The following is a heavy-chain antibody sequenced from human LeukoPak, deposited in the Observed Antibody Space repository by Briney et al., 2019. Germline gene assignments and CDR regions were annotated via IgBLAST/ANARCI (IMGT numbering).Heavy chain of an antibody. D-gene: IGHD3-10*01. CDR1: GITLSNYG. CDR3: AKRGVVIRVFLVGFHKEAYYFDS. CDR2: LSGSGGGT. J-gene: IGHJ4*02. V-gene: IGHV3-23*01. Sequence: PGGSLRLSCAVSGITLSNYGMSWVRQAPGKGLEWVAVLSGSGGGTNYADSVQGRFTTSRDNPKNTLYLQMNSLRAEDTAVYFCAKRGVVIRVFLVGFHKEAYYFDSWGQGALVTVSS.